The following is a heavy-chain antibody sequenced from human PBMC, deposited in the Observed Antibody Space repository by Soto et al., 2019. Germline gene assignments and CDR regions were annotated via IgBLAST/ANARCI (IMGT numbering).Heavy chain of an antibody. Sequence: PSETLSLTCTVSGGSVSSGSYYWSWIRQPPGKGLEWIGYIYYSGSTNYNPSLKSRVTISVDTSKNQYSLKLSSVTAADTAVYYGARSKTGYSFGSWGQGTLVTVSS. CDR3: ARSKTGYSFGS. CDR2: IYYSGST. V-gene: IGHV4-61*01. J-gene: IGHJ5*01. CDR1: GGSVSSGSYY. D-gene: IGHD6-13*01.